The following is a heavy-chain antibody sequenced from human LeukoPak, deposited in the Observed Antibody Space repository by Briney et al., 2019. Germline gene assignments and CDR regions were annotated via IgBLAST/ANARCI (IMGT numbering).Heavy chain of an antibody. CDR3: ASSTRDSSSWGGDY. CDR2: IIPNSGGT. CDR1: GYTFTGYY. D-gene: IGHD6-13*01. J-gene: IGHJ4*02. V-gene: IGHV1-2*06. Sequence: VASVKVSCKASGYTFTGYYMHWVRQAPGQGLESMGRIIPNSGGTNYAQKFQGRVTMTRDTSISTAYMELSRLRSDDTAVYYCASSTRDSSSWGGDYWGQGTLVTISS.